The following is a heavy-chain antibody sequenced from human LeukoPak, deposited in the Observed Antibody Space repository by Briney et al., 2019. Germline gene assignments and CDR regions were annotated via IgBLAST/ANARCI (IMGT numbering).Heavy chain of an antibody. CDR2: ISGSGGST. J-gene: IGHJ4*02. CDR3: AKDGDYYDSSGYKFPLGY. V-gene: IGHV3-23*01. Sequence: GGSLRLSCAASGFTFSSYAMSWVCQAPGKGLEWVSAISGSGGSTYYADSVKGRFTISRDNSKNTLYLQMNSLRAEDTAVYYCAKDGDYYDSSGYKFPLGYWGQGTLVTVSS. CDR1: GFTFSSYA. D-gene: IGHD3-22*01.